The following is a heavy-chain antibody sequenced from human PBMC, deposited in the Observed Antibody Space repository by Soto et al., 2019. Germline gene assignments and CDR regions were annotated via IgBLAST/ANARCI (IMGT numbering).Heavy chain of an antibody. CDR3: ARDLGQQLVDY. CDR1: GYTFTSYG. V-gene: IGHV1-18*01. D-gene: IGHD6-13*01. CDR2: ISAYNGNT. Sequence: ASVKVSCKPSGYTFTSYGITWVRQAPGQGLEWMGWISAYNGNTNYAQNLQGRVTMTTDTSTSTAYMDLRSLRSDDTAVYYCARDLGQQLVDYWGQGTLVTVSS. J-gene: IGHJ4*02.